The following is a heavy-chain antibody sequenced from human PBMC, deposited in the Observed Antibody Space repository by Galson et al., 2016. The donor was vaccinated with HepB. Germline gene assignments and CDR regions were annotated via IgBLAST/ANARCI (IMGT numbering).Heavy chain of an antibody. CDR3: AKEISVAGVNGLPSDY. D-gene: IGHD6-19*01. J-gene: IGHJ4*02. Sequence: SLRLSCAASGFTFSSDAMSWVRQAPEKGVEWVSGISASGAGTYYADSVKGRFTVSRDNFKNTLYLQMNSLRAEDTAVYYCAKEISVAGVNGLPSDYWGQGTLVTVSS. CDR1: GFTFSSDA. CDR2: ISASGAGT. V-gene: IGHV3-23*01.